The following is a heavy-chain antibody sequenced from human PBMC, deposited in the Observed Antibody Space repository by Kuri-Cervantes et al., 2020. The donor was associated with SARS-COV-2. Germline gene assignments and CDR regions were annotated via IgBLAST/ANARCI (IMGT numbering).Heavy chain of an antibody. CDR1: GFTFSSYA. J-gene: IGHJ6*02. CDR2: IKSKTDGGTT. Sequence: GGSLRLSCSASGFTFSSYAMHWVRRAPGKGLEWVGRIKSKTDGGTTDYAAPVKGRFTISRDDSKNTLYLQMNSLKTEDTAVYYCTTDYDFWSGYYDYYGMDVWGQGTTVTVSS. D-gene: IGHD3-3*01. V-gene: IGHV3-15*07. CDR3: TTDYDFWSGYYDYYGMDV.